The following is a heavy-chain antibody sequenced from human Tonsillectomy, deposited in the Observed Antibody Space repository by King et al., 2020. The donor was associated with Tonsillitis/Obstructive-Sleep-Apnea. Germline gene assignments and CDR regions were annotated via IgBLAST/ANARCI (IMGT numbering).Heavy chain of an antibody. CDR3: AKGPAATYSYYYYYMDV. D-gene: IGHD2-2*01. J-gene: IGHJ6*03. CDR1: GFTFDDYA. V-gene: IGHV3-9*01. Sequence: VQLVESGGGLVQPGRSLRLSCAASGFTFDDYAMHWVRQAPGKGLEWVSGISWNSGSIGYADSVKGRFTISRDNAKNSLYLQMNSLRAEDTALYYCAKGPAATYSYYYYYMDVWGKGTTVTVSS. CDR2: ISWNSGSI.